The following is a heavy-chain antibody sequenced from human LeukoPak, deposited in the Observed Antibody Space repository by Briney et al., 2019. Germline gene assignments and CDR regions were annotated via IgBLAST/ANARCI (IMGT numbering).Heavy chain of an antibody. Sequence: GGSLRLSCAASGFTFSSYWMHWVRQAPGKGLVWVSRINSDGSSTSYADSVKGRFTISRDNAKNTLYLQMNSLRAEDTAVYYCARSTGFVVVNENWFDPWGQGTLDTVSS. V-gene: IGHV3-74*01. CDR3: ARSTGFVVVNENWFDP. CDR2: INSDGSST. D-gene: IGHD3-22*01. J-gene: IGHJ5*02. CDR1: GFTFSSYW.